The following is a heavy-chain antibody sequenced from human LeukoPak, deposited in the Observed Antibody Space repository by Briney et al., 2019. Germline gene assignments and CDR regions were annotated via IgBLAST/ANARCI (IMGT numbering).Heavy chain of an antibody. J-gene: IGHJ4*02. D-gene: IGHD5-24*01. CDR2: ISSSSSTI. CDR1: GFTFSSYS. Sequence: PGGSLRLSCAASGFTFSSYSMNWVRQAPGKGLEWVSYISSSSSTIYYADSVKGRFTISRDNAKNSLYLQMNSLRAEDTAVYYCARARRDGYNPRGIDFDYWGQGTLVTVSS. V-gene: IGHV3-48*01. CDR3: ARARRDGYNPRGIDFDY.